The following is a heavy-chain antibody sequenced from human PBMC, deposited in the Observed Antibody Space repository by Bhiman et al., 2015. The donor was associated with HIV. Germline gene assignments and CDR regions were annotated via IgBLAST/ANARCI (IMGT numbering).Heavy chain of an antibody. D-gene: IGHD3-3*01. CDR3: ARDRELTSQFLEWLGAQYGMGR. CDR1: GFTFSTYE. Sequence: EVQLVESGGGLVQPGGSLRLSCAASGFTFSTYEMNWVRQAPGKGLEWVSHISSSGSSISYADSVKGRFTISRDNAKNSLFLQMNSLRAEDTAVYYCARDRELTSQFLEWLGAQYGMGRLGPRDHGHRLL. CDR2: ISSSGSSI. V-gene: IGHV3-48*03. J-gene: IGHJ6*02.